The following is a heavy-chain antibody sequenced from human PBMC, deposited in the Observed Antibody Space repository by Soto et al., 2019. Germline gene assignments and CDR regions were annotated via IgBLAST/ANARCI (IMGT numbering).Heavy chain of an antibody. CDR3: AKSGPGIASLYGMDV. D-gene: IGHD6-13*01. V-gene: IGHV3-43*01. J-gene: IGHJ6*02. CDR1: GFTFDDYT. CDR2: ISWDGGST. Sequence: EVQLVESGGVVVQPGGSLRLSCAASGFTFDDYTMHWVRQAPGKGREWVSLISWDGGSTYYADSVKGRFTISRDNSKNSLYLQMNSLRTEDTALYYCAKSGPGIASLYGMDVWGQGTTVTVSS.